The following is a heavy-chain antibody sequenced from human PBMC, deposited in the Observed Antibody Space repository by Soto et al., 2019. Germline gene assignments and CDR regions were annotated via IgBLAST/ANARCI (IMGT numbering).Heavy chain of an antibody. CDR2: ISAYNGNT. CDR1: GYTFTSYG. CDR3: AREQIAAAGTGWFDP. Sequence: GASVKVSCKASGYTFTSYGISWVRQAPGQGLEWMGWISAYNGNTNYAQKLQGRVTMTTDTSTSTAYMELRSLRSDDTAVYYCAREQIAAAGTGWFDPWGQGTLVTVSS. D-gene: IGHD6-13*01. J-gene: IGHJ5*02. V-gene: IGHV1-18*01.